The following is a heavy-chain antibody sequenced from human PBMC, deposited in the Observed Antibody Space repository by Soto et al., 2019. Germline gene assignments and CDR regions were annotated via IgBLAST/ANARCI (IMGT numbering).Heavy chain of an antibody. D-gene: IGHD1-26*01. CDR1: GFTFSSYA. CDR2: ISGSGGII. V-gene: IGHV3-23*01. J-gene: IGHJ4*02. Sequence: EVQLLESAGGLVQPGGYLRLSCAASGFTFSSYAMSWVRQAPGKGLEWVSVISGSGGIIYYADAVKGRFTISRDNSKNPLYLEMKSLRAEDTAVYYCAKRGSGSQFDYWGQGTLVTFSS. CDR3: AKRGSGSQFDY.